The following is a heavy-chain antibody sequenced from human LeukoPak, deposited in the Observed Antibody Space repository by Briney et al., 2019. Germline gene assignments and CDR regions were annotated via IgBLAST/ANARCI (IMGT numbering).Heavy chain of an antibody. V-gene: IGHV3-15*01. CDR2: IKSKTDGETT. CDR1: GFTFSNAW. D-gene: IGHD2-8*01. J-gene: IGHJ4*02. Sequence: GGSLRLSCAASGFTFSNAWMSWVRQAPGKGLEWVGRIKSKTDGETTDYAAPVKGRFSISRDDSKNTLYLQMNSLKTEDTAVYFCIPRFPQYARPEDHWSQGTLVTVSS. CDR3: IPRFPQYARPEDH.